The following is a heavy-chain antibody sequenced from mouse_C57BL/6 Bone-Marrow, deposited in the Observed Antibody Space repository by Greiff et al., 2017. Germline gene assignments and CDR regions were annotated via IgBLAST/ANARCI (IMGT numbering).Heavy chain of an antibody. V-gene: IGHV1-50*01. D-gene: IGHD2-1*01. CDR2: IDPSDSYT. CDR1: GYTFTSYW. Sequence: QVQLQQPGAELVKPGASVKLSCKASGYTFTSYWMQWVKQRPGQGLEWIGEIDPSDSYTNYNQKFKGKATLTVDTSSSTAYMQLSSLTSEDSAVYYVARAGAYVGNAWFAYWGQGTLVTVSA. CDR3: ARAGAYVGNAWFAY. J-gene: IGHJ3*01.